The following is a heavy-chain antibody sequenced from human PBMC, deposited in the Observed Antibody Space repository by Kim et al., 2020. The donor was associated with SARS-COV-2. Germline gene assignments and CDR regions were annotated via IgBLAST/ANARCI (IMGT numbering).Heavy chain of an antibody. CDR2: IIPIFGTA. Sequence: SVKVSCKASGGTFSSYAISWVRQAPGQGLEWMGGIIPIFGTANYAQKFQGRVTITADESTSTAYMELSSLRSEDTAVYYCARGGLAPYYYGSGRNYYYYGMDVWGQGTTVTVSS. V-gene: IGHV1-69*13. J-gene: IGHJ6*02. CDR3: ARGGLAPYYYGSGRNYYYYGMDV. D-gene: IGHD3-10*01. CDR1: GGTFSSYA.